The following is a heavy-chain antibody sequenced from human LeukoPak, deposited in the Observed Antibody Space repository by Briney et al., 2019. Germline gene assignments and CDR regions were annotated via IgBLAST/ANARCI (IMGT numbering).Heavy chain of an antibody. Sequence: ASVKVSCKASGGTFSSYAISWVRQAPGQGLEWMGWINAGNGNTKYSQEFQGRVTVTRDTSASTAYMELSSLRSEDMAVYYCARDGYSGYDLDYWGQGTLVTVSS. J-gene: IGHJ4*02. CDR1: GGTFSSYA. CDR2: INAGNGNT. CDR3: ARDGYSGYDLDY. V-gene: IGHV1-3*03. D-gene: IGHD5-12*01.